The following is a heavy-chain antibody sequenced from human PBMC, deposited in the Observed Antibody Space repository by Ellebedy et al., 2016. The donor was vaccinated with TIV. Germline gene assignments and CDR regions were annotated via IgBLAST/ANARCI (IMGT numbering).Heavy chain of an antibody. J-gene: IGHJ4*02. CDR1: GGSFSGYY. CDR2: INHSGST. CDR3: ARLPLLEKSSGCIDC. V-gene: IGHV4-34*01. Sequence: MPSETLSLTCAVYGGSFSGYYWSWIRQPPGKGLEWIGEINHSGSTNYNPSLKSRVTISVDTSKNQFSLKLSSVTAADTAVYYCARLPLLEKSSGCIDCWGQGTLVTVSS. D-gene: IGHD6-19*01.